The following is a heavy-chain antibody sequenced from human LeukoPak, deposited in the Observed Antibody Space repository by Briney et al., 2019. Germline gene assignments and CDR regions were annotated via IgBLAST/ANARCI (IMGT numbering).Heavy chain of an antibody. V-gene: IGHV4-38-2*02. CDR1: GYSISSGYY. J-gene: IGHJ4*02. Sequence: SETLSLTCTVSGYSISSGYYWGWIRQPPGKGLEWIGSIYHSGSTYYNPSLKSRVTISVDTSKNQFSLKLGSVTAADTAVYYCASIYSSEPANWGQGTLVTVSS. CDR3: ASIYSSEPAN. D-gene: IGHD4-11*01. CDR2: IYHSGST.